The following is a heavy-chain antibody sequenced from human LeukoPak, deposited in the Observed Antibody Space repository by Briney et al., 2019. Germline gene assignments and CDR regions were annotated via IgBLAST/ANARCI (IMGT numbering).Heavy chain of an antibody. CDR3: ARDQYCSGGSCSN. J-gene: IGHJ4*02. Sequence: GGSLRLSCAAYAFTVSSNYMSWVRQAPGKGLEWVSVIYSGGSTYYADSVKGRFTISRDNSKNTLYLQMNSLRAEDTAVYYCARDQYCSGGSCSNWGQGTLVTVSS. CDR1: AFTVSSNY. CDR2: IYSGGST. D-gene: IGHD2-15*01. V-gene: IGHV3-66*01.